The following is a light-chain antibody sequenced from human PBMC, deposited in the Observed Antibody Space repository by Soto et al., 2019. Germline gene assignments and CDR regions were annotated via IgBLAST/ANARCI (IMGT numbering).Light chain of an antibody. J-gene: IGLJ2*01. CDR3: SSYTSSSTLL. Sequence: QSALTQPASVSGSPGQSITISCTGTSSDVGRYSYVSWYRQHPGKAPKLMIYDVSNRPSGVSNRFSGSKSGNTASLTISGLQAVDEADYYCSSYTSSSTLLFGGGTKVTVL. CDR2: DVS. CDR1: SSDVGRYSY. V-gene: IGLV2-14*01.